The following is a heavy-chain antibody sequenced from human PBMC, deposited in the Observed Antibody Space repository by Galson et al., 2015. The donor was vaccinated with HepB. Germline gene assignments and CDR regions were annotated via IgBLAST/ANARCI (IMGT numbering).Heavy chain of an antibody. V-gene: IGHV3-23*01. D-gene: IGHD6-19*01. CDR1: GFTFSSYG. CDR2: VSDSGGST. Sequence: SLRLSCAASGFTFSSYGMHWVRQAPGKGLEWVSAVSDSGGSTFYADSVKGRFTISRDNSRNTLYLQLNSLRVEDTAVYYCARQPIKQAVAGHEVDHYYYYGMDVWGQGTTVTVSS. J-gene: IGHJ6*02. CDR3: ARQPIKQAVAGHEVDHYYYYGMDV.